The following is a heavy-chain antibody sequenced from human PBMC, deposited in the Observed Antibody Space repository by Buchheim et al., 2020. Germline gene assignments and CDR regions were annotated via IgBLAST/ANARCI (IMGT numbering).Heavy chain of an antibody. CDR1: NGSIKDNY. Sequence: QVQIEESGPGLVKPSETLSLTCSVSNGSIKDNYWSWIRQSPGKGLQWIGYISFSGIINYNPSLKSRVTISPDTSKNRLSLSVKSVTAADTAVYYCARERHLYQTQAWHYFMDVWGKGTT. V-gene: IGHV4-59*12. D-gene: IGHD2-2*01. CDR3: ARERHLYQTQAWHYFMDV. CDR2: ISFSGII. J-gene: IGHJ6*03.